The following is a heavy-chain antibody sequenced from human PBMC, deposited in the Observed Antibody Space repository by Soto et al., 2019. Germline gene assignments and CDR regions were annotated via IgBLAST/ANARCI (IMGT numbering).Heavy chain of an antibody. Sequence: GGSLRLSCAASGFTFSSYAMSWVRQAPGKGLEWVSAISGSGGSTYYADSVKGRFTISRDNSKNTLYLQMNSLRAEDTAVYYCAKDWALEVRSGSYAFDIWGQGTMVTVSS. J-gene: IGHJ3*02. CDR1: GFTFSSYA. CDR3: AKDWALEVRSGSYAFDI. D-gene: IGHD3-10*01. CDR2: ISGSGGST. V-gene: IGHV3-23*01.